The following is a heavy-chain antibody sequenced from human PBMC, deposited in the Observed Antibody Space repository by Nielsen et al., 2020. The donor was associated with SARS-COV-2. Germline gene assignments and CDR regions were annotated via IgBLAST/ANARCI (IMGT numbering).Heavy chain of an antibody. CDR2: IYYSGST. D-gene: IGHD3-10*01. J-gene: IGHJ5*02. CDR3: ARASGGARNPNWFDP. CDR1: GGSISSGGFY. Sequence: SETLSLTCTVSGGSISSGGFYWSWIRQHPGKGLEWIGYIYYSGSTYYNPSLKSRLTMSVDTSKNQFSLKLSSVTAADTAVYYCARASGGARNPNWFDPWGQGTQVTVSS. V-gene: IGHV4-31*03.